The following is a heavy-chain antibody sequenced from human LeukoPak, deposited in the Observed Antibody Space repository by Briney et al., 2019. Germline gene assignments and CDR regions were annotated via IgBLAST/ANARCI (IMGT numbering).Heavy chain of an antibody. J-gene: IGHJ4*02. CDR2: IVVGSGNT. CDR3: ARGHFDY. CDR1: GFTFTSSA. Sequence: GTSVKVSCKASGFTFTSSAVQWVRQARGQRLEWIGWIVVGSGNTNYAQKFQGRVTITTDEPTSTAYMELSSLRSEDTAVYYCARGHFDYWGQGTLVTVSS. V-gene: IGHV1-58*01.